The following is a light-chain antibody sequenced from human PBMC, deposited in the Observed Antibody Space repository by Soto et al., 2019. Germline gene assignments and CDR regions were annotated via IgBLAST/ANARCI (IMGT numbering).Light chain of an antibody. CDR2: EVR. Sequence: QSVLTQPASVSGSAGQSITISCSGTMRDVGAYNLVSWYQQHPGTAPKLIIYEVRNRPSGVSSRFSGSKSDYTASLTISGLQAEDEADYYCSSYTTAFFYVFGTGTKV. CDR3: SSYTTAFFYV. CDR1: MRDVGAYNL. J-gene: IGLJ1*01. V-gene: IGLV2-14*01.